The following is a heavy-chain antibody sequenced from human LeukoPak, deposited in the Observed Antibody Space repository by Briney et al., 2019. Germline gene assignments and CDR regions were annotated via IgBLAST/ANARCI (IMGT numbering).Heavy chain of an antibody. V-gene: IGHV3-66*01. CDR1: GFTVSSNY. D-gene: IGHD3-22*01. Sequence: GGSLRLSCAASGFTVSSNYMSWVRQAPGKGLEWVSVIYSGGSTYYADSAKGRFTISRDNSKNTLYLQMNSLRAEDTAVYYCASNDYYDSSGHNFDYWGQGTLVTVSS. CDR3: ASNDYYDSSGHNFDY. J-gene: IGHJ4*02. CDR2: IYSGGST.